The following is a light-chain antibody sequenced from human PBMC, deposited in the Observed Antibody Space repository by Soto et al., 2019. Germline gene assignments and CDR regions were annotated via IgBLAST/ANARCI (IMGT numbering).Light chain of an antibody. J-gene: IGKJ1*01. Sequence: DIQMTQSPSTLSASVGDRVTITCRASQSISSWLAWYQQKPGKAPKLLIYDASSLESGVPSRFSGSGSGTEITLTISSLQPDDFATYYCQQYNSYSGTFGQGTKV. V-gene: IGKV1-5*01. CDR2: DAS. CDR1: QSISSW. CDR3: QQYNSYSGT.